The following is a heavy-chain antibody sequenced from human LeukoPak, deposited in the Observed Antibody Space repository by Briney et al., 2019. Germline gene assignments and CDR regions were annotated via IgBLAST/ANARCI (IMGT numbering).Heavy chain of an antibody. CDR2: INHSGST. J-gene: IGHJ4*02. CDR1: GGSFSGYY. V-gene: IGHV4-34*01. Sequence: SETLSLTCAVYGGSFSGYYWSWIRQPPGKGLEWIGEINHSGSTNYNPSLKSRVTISVDTSKNQFSLKLSSVTAADTAVYYCARRGSSGYYFSPFDYWGQGTLVTVSS. D-gene: IGHD3-22*01. CDR3: ARRGSSGYYFSPFDY.